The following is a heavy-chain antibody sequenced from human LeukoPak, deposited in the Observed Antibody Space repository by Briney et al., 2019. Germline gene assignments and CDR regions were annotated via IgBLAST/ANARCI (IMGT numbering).Heavy chain of an antibody. V-gene: IGHV3-30*02. D-gene: IGHD6-13*01. Sequence: PGGSLRLSCAASGFSFSGYGMHWVRQAPGKGLEWVTFIRYDGSTKSYADSVKGRFTIARDNSKNTLYLQMNSLRAEDTAVYYCAKVSSWYSFDYWGQGTLVTVSS. CDR2: IRYDGSTK. CDR3: AKVSSWYSFDY. CDR1: GFSFSGYG. J-gene: IGHJ4*02.